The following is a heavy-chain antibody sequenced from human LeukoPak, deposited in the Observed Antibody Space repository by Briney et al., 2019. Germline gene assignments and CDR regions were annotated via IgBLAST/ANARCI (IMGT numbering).Heavy chain of an antibody. J-gene: IGHJ4*02. D-gene: IGHD1-7*01. CDR1: GFTFSSYA. CDR2: ISYDGGNK. V-gene: IGHV3-30-3*01. Sequence: GGSLRLSCAASGFTFSSYAMHWVRQAPGKGLEWVAVISYDGGNKYYADSVKGRFTISRDNSKNTLYLQMNSLRAEDTAVYYCARDDWNYPEDYWGQGTLVTVSS. CDR3: ARDDWNYPEDY.